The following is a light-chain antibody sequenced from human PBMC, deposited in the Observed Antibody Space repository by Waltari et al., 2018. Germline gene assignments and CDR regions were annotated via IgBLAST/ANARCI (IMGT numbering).Light chain of an antibody. V-gene: IGLV2-14*01. CDR3: SSFTSRRTLV. CDR1: SRDVDAYNY. CDR2: DVN. J-gene: IGLJ2*01. Sequence: QSALTQPASVSGSPGQSITISCTGTSRDVDAYNYVSWYQQHPGKVPKVMIYDVNKRPSGVSNRFSGSKSDNTASLTISGLQSEDEADYYCSSFTSRRTLVFGGGTKLTVL.